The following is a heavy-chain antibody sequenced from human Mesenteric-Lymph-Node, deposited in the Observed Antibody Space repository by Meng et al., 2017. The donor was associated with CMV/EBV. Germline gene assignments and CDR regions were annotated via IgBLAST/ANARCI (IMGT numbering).Heavy chain of an antibody. Sequence: SVKVSCKASGGTFSIYAISWVRQAPGQGLEWMGGIIPIFGTANYAQKFQGRVTITTDESTSTAYMELSSLRSEDTAVYYCARDSSFHYYESSGYYLFDYWGQGALVTVS. CDR1: GGTFSIYA. J-gene: IGHJ4*02. V-gene: IGHV1-69*05. D-gene: IGHD3-22*01. CDR3: ARDSSFHYYESSGYYLFDY. CDR2: IIPIFGTA.